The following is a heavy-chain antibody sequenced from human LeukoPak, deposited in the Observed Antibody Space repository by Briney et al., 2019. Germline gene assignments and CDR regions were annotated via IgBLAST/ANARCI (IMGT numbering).Heavy chain of an antibody. Sequence: GGSLRLSCAASGFTFDDYGMSWVRHAPGKGLEWVSGINWNGGSTGYADSVKGRFTISRDNAKNSLYLQMNSLRAEDTALYHCARTGSYGSGSYYYYYYGMDVWGQGTTVTVSS. CDR1: GFTFDDYG. D-gene: IGHD3-10*01. CDR2: INWNGGST. J-gene: IGHJ6*02. CDR3: ARTGSYGSGSYYYYYYGMDV. V-gene: IGHV3-20*01.